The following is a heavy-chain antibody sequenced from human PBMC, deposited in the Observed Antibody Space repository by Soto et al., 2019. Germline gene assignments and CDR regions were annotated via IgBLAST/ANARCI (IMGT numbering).Heavy chain of an antibody. CDR3: AKIGGYFDY. V-gene: IGHV3-30*18. CDR2: ISYDGSNK. Sequence: GGSLRLSCAASGFTFRSYGMHWVRQAPGKGLEWVAVISYDGSNKYYADSVKGRFTISRDNSKNTLYLQMNSLRAEDTAVYYCAKIGGYFDYWGQGTLVTVSS. D-gene: IGHD3-10*01. CDR1: GFTFRSYG. J-gene: IGHJ4*02.